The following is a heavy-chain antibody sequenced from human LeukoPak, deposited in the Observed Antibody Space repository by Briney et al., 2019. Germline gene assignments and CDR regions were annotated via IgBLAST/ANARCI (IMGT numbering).Heavy chain of an antibody. D-gene: IGHD3-22*01. CDR2: VYYSGST. CDR1: GGSISSGGYY. Sequence: SQTLSLTCTVSGGSISSGGYYWSWTRQHPGKGLEWIGYVYYSGSTYYNPSLESRITTSVDTSENQFSLKLTSVTAADTAVYYCAREKTAYYYDRSGFSEGAFDVWGQGTMVTVSS. CDR3: AREKTAYYYDRSGFSEGAFDV. J-gene: IGHJ3*01. V-gene: IGHV4-31*03.